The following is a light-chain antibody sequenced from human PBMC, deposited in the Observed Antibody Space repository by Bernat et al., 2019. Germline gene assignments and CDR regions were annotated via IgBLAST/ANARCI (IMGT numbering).Light chain of an antibody. Sequence: EIVMTQSPATLSVSPGVRATLSCRASQSVSSNLAWYQQKPCQAPRLLIYAASTRATGIPARFSGSGSGTEFTLTISSLQSEDFAVYYCQQYNNWPYTFGQGTKLEIK. CDR3: QQYNNWPYT. J-gene: IGKJ2*01. V-gene: IGKV3-15*01. CDR1: QSVSSN. CDR2: AAS.